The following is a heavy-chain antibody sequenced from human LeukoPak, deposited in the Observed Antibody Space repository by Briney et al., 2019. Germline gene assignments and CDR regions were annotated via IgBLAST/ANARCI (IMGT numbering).Heavy chain of an antibody. CDR2: ISGIGDTT. CDR1: GFTISTYS. D-gene: IGHD3-10*01. J-gene: IGHJ4*02. CDR3: AREIGKFDY. V-gene: IGHV3-23*01. Sequence: GGSLRLSCAASGFTISTYSMTWVRQAPGKGLEWVSVISGIGDTTYYADAVRGLFTIFRDNSKNTLFLQMNSLRAEDTAVYYCAREIGKFDYWGQGTLVTVSS.